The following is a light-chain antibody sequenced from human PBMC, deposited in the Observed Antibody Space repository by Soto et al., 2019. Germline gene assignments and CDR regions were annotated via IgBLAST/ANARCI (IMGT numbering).Light chain of an antibody. CDR1: TSDVGTYKL. CDR2: EIS. V-gene: IGLV2-23*02. Sequence: QSALTQPASVSGSPGQSITISCTGTTSDVGTYKLVSWYQQHPGIAPKLMIYEISERPSGVSNRFSGSKSGNTASLTISGLQAEDEADYYCCSHAGSHVIFGGGTKLTVL. CDR3: CSHAGSHVI. J-gene: IGLJ2*01.